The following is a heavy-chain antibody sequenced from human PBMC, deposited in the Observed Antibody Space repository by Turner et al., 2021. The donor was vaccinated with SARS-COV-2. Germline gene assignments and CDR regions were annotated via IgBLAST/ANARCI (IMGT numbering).Heavy chain of an antibody. V-gene: IGHV4-34*01. CDR3: ARGDDDRKSGVV. D-gene: IGHD3-3*01. J-gene: IGHJ4*02. CDR2: DHTYENN. Sequence: QVQLQQLGAGPLKPSETLSLLCAVNGGSLSGYYWPWIRQPPGKGLEWIGEDHTYENNYYNPTRQSRVSMSVDTSKNQFSLKRNSVTAADTAFYYRARGDDDRKSGVVWGQGTLVTVSS. CDR1: GGSLSGYY.